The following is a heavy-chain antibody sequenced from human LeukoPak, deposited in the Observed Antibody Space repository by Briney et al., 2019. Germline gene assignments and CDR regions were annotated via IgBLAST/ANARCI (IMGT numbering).Heavy chain of an antibody. D-gene: IGHD4-23*01. V-gene: IGHV4-34*01. CDR1: GGSFSGHY. CDR3: ARRGNSFFLSRAFDI. CDR2: INHSGST. Sequence: KPSETLSLTCAVYGGSFSGHYWSWIRQPPGKGLEWIGEINHSGSTNYNPSLKSRVTISVDTSKNQFSLKLSSVTAADTAVYYCARRGNSFFLSRAFDIWGQGTMVTVSS. J-gene: IGHJ3*02.